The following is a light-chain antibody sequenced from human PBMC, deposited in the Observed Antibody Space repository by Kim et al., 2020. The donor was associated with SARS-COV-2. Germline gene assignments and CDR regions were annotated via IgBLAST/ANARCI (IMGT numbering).Light chain of an antibody. CDR1: QSVSNY. CDR3: HQRRNWPGT. Sequence: PGERATLSCRASQSVSNYLTWYQQKPGQAPSLLIYDASTRATGIPDRFSGSGSGTDFTLTISSLEPEDFAVYYCHQRRNWPGTFGQGTKVDI. J-gene: IGKJ1*01. V-gene: IGKV3-11*01. CDR2: DAS.